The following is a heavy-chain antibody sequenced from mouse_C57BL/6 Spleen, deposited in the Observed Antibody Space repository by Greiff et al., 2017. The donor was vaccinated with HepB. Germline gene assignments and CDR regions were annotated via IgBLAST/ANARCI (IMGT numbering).Heavy chain of an antibody. CDR1: GFSLTSYG. J-gene: IGHJ4*01. Sequence: QVQLQQSGPGLVQPSPSLSITCTVSGFSLTSYGVHWVRQSPRKGLEWLGVIWSGGSTDYNAAFIYRLSISKDNSKSQVFFKMNSLQADDTAIYYCARFYDYEGYYAMDYWGQGTSVTVSS. CDR3: ARFYDYEGYYAMDY. V-gene: IGHV2-2*01. CDR2: IWSGGST. D-gene: IGHD2-4*01.